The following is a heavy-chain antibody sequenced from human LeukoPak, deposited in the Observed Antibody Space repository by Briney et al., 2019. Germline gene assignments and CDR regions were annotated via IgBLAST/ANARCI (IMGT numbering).Heavy chain of an antibody. J-gene: IGHJ4*02. CDR2: IIPIFGTA. D-gene: IGHD3-22*01. Sequence: GASVKVSCKASGGTFSSYAISWVRQAPGQGLEWMGGIIPIFGTANYAQKFQGRVTITADESTSTAYMELSSLRSEDTAVYYCASYYYDSSGYERDFDYWGQGTLVTVSP. CDR3: ASYYYDSSGYERDFDY. CDR1: GGTFSSYA. V-gene: IGHV1-69*13.